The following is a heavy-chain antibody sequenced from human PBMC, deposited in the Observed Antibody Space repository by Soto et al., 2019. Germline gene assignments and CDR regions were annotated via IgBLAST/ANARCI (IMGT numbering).Heavy chain of an antibody. CDR3: AKSRVFIGAIVTLLDS. J-gene: IGHJ4*02. CDR2: ISNNGDTA. Sequence: EVQLLESGGGLVQPWGSLTLSCATSGFTFSSYAMVWVRQAAEKGLEWVASISNNGDTAYYADSVKGRFTISRGNSANALYLQMNGLRADVTALYFCAKSRVFIGAIVTLLDSWGQGTQVTVSS. D-gene: IGHD3-16*02. CDR1: GFTFSSYA. V-gene: IGHV3-23*01.